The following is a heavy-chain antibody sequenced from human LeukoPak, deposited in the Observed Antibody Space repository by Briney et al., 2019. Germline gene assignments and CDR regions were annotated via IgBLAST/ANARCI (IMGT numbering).Heavy chain of an antibody. D-gene: IGHD5-18*01. CDR1: GFTFSSYS. CDR2: IKQDGSEK. V-gene: IGHV3-7*01. J-gene: IGHJ3*02. Sequence: QPGGSLRLSCAASGFTFSSYSMNWVRQAPGKGLEWVANIKQDGSEKYYVDSVKGRFTISRDNAKKSLYLQMNSLRVEDTAVYHCARDGDEYSYGYGDAFDIWGQGTMVTVSS. CDR3: ARDGDEYSYGYGDAFDI.